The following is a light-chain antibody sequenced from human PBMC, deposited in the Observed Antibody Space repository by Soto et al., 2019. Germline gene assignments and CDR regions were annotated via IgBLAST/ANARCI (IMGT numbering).Light chain of an antibody. V-gene: IGLV1-40*01. Sequence: QAVVTQSPSVSGAPGQRVTISCTGSSSNIGAGYDVHWYQHLPGRAPKLLIYGNNNRPSGVPDRFSGSKSGTSASLAITGLQADDEADYYCQSYDSSLSGHVVFGGGTKLTVL. CDR1: SSNIGAGYD. J-gene: IGLJ2*01. CDR2: GNN. CDR3: QSYDSSLSGHVV.